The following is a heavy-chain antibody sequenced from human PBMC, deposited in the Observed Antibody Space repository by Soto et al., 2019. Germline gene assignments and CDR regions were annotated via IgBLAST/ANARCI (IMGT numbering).Heavy chain of an antibody. V-gene: IGHV1-2*02. Sequence: GASVKVSCKASGYTFTGYYVHWVRQAPGQGLEWMGWINPNSGDTYLAQRFQGRVTMNRDTSIGTAYMELRGLTSDDTAEYYCAKGGAIVAAGTRVYLYNAMDVWGQGTRSPSP. J-gene: IGHJ6*02. D-gene: IGHD1-26*01. CDR2: INPNSGDT. CDR3: AKGGAIVAAGTRVYLYNAMDV. CDR1: GYTFTGYY.